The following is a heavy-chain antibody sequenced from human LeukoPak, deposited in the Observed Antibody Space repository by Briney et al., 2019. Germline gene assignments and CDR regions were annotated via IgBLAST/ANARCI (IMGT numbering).Heavy chain of an antibody. V-gene: IGHV3-21*01. CDR3: ARGGGVRAAWGGFDY. CDR2: ISGSSSYI. D-gene: IGHD3-16*01. J-gene: IGHJ4*02. CDR1: GFTFSSYS. Sequence: PGGSLRLSCAASGFTFSSYSMNWVRQAPGKGLEWVSSISGSSSYIYYADSVKGRFTISRDNAKNSLYLQMNSLRAEDTAVYYCARGGGVRAAWGGFDYWGQGTLVIVSS.